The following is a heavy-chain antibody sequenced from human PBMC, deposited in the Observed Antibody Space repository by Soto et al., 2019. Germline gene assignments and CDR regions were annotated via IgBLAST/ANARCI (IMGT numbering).Heavy chain of an antibody. J-gene: IGHJ4*02. CDR3: ARDLAVGLVDY. V-gene: IGHV1-18*01. CDR1: GYTFTSYG. Sequence: QVQLVQSGAEVKKPGASVKVSCKASGYTFTSYGISWVRQAPGQGLEWMGWISAYNGNTKYAQKLKGRDTMTTDTATSTAYMELRSLRSDDAAVYYCARDLAVGLVDYWGQGSLVTVSS. CDR2: ISAYNGNT. D-gene: IGHD6-19*01.